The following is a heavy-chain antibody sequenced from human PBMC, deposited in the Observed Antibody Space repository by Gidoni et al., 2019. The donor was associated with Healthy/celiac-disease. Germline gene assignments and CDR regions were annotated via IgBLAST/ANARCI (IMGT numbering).Heavy chain of an antibody. J-gene: IGHJ4*02. CDR3: AKADDYVWGSYRPFDY. D-gene: IGHD3-16*02. CDR2: ISGSGGST. V-gene: IGHV3-23*01. CDR1: GLTFSRYA. Sequence: EVQLLESGGGLVHPGGSLRLSFAASGLTFSRYAMRWVRPAPGKGLGWVSAISGSGGSTYYADSVKGRFTISRDNSKNTRYLQMNSLRAEDTAVYYCAKADDYVWGSYRPFDYWGQGTLVTVSS.